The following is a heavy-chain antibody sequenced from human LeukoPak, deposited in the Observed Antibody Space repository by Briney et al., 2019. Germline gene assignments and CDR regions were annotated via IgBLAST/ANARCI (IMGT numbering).Heavy chain of an antibody. D-gene: IGHD6-13*01. V-gene: IGHV1-2*02. J-gene: IGHJ4*02. CDR2: INPNSGGT. CDR3: ARTRVDSSSWSFDFDY. Sequence: ASVKVSCKASGYTFTGYYMHWVRQAPGQGLEWMGWINPNSGGTNYAQKFQGRVTMTRDTSISTAYMEPSRLRSDDTAVYYCARTRVDSSSWSFDFDYWGQGTLVTVSS. CDR1: GYTFTGYY.